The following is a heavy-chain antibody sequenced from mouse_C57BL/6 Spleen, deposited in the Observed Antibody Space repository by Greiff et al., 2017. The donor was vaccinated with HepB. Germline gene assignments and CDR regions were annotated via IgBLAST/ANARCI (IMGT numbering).Heavy chain of an antibody. D-gene: IGHD1-1*01. J-gene: IGHJ2*01. CDR3: AIIFFYYYGSSPYFDY. CDR2: INPSNGGT. Sequence: QVQLQQSGTELVKPGASVKLSCKASGYTFTSYWMHWVKQRPGQGLEWIGNINPSNGGTNYNEKFKSKATLTVDKSSSTAYMQLSSLTSEDSAVYDCAIIFFYYYGSSPYFDYWGQGTTLTVS. V-gene: IGHV1-53*01. CDR1: GYTFTSYW.